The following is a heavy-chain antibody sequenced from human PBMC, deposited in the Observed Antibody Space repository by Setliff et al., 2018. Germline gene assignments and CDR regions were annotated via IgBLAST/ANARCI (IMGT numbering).Heavy chain of an antibody. CDR1: GYTFTSYD. CDR2: MNPNSGNT. CDR3: AITSIAARPDFSFGY. V-gene: IGHV1-8*01. Sequence: ASVKVSCKASGYTFTSYDINWVRQATGQGLEWMGWMNPNSGNTGYAQKFQGRVTMTRDTSTSTVYMELSSLRSEDTAVYYCAITSIAARPDFSFGYWGQGTLVTVSS. J-gene: IGHJ4*02. D-gene: IGHD6-6*01.